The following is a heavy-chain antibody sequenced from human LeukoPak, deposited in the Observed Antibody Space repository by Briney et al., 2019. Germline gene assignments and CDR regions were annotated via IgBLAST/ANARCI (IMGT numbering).Heavy chain of an antibody. CDR2: IRYDGSNK. J-gene: IGHJ6*03. V-gene: IGHV3-30*02. CDR3: AKGSTPYTLEWLSLYYYYMDV. CDR1: GFTFSSYG. Sequence: GGSLRLSCAASGFTFSSYGMHWVRQAPGKGLEWVAFIRYDGSNKYYADSVKGRFTISRDNSKNTLYLQMNSLRAEDTAVYYCAKGSTPYTLEWLSLYYYYMDVWGKGTTVTVSS. D-gene: IGHD3-3*01.